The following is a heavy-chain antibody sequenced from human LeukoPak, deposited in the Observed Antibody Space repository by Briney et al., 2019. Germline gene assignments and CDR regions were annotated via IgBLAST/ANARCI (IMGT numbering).Heavy chain of an antibody. CDR1: GGSFSGYY. Sequence: SETLSLTCAVYGGSFSGYYWSWIRQPPGKGLEWIGEINHSGSTDYNPSLKSRVTISVDTSKNQFSLKLSSVTAADTAVYYCASPSIAVAGQDAFDIWGQGTMVTVSS. J-gene: IGHJ3*02. D-gene: IGHD6-19*01. CDR2: INHSGST. CDR3: ASPSIAVAGQDAFDI. V-gene: IGHV4-34*01.